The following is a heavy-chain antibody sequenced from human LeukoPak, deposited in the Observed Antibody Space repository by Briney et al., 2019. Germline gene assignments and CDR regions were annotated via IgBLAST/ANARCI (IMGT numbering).Heavy chain of an antibody. CDR2: IRSKANSYAT. Sequence: GGSLRLSCAASGFTFSGSAMHWVRQASGKGREWVGRIRSKANSYATAYAASVKGRFTISRDDSKNTAYLQMNSLKTEDTAVYYCTRGEQQLIGGFDYWGQGTLVTVSS. V-gene: IGHV3-73*01. D-gene: IGHD6-13*01. CDR3: TRGEQQLIGGFDY. J-gene: IGHJ4*02. CDR1: GFTFSGSA.